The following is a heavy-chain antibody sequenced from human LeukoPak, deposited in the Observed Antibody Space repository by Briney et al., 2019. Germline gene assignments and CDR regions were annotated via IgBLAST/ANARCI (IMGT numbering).Heavy chain of an antibody. Sequence: DPSETLSLTCTVSGGSISSHYWSWIRQPPGKGLEWIGYIYYSGSINYNPSLKSRVTISVDTSKNQFSLKLSSVTAADTAVYYCASTKSSSWYLYFDYWGQGTLVTVSS. J-gene: IGHJ4*02. CDR1: GGSISSHY. CDR3: ASTKSSSWYLYFDY. V-gene: IGHV4-59*11. CDR2: IYYSGSI. D-gene: IGHD6-13*01.